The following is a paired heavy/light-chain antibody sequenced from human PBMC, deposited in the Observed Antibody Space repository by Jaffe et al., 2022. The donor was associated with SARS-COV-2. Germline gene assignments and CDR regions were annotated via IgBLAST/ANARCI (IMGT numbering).Heavy chain of an antibody. J-gene: IGHJ6*04. D-gene: IGHD3-22*01. Sequence: EVQLVESGGGLVQPGGSLRLSCAASGFTFSSYSMTWVRQAPGKGLEWVSYISSRSSSIYYADSVKGRFTVSRDNAENSLFLQMNSLRAEDTAVYFCASGRGYMNSGLGMDVWGKGTTVTVSP. CDR3: ASGRGYMNSGLGMDV. CDR1: GFTFSSYS. CDR2: ISSRSSSI. V-gene: IGHV3-48*01.
Light chain of an antibody. V-gene: IGKV2-30*01. CDR3: MQGTHWPPIT. Sequence: VVMTQSPLSLPVTLGQPASISCRSSQSLVYSDGNTYLNWFQQRPGQSPRRLIYKVSNRDSGVPDRFSGSGSGSDFTLEISRVEAEDVGVYYCMQGTHWPPITFGQGTRLEIK. CDR2: KVS. J-gene: IGKJ5*01. CDR1: QSLVYSDGNTY.